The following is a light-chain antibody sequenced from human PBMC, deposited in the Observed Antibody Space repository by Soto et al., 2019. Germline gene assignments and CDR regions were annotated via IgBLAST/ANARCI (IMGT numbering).Light chain of an antibody. CDR2: ATS. Sequence: TKSKGTLSFSPGERATPSRRAVQSVTSTYMAWYQQKPGQAPRLLIYATSFRATGIPDRFRGSGSGTDFTLTISSLEPEDSAVYYCQDSSTSPWPFGQGTKVDIK. V-gene: IGKV3-20*01. CDR1: QSVTSTY. J-gene: IGKJ1*01. CDR3: QDSSTSPWP.